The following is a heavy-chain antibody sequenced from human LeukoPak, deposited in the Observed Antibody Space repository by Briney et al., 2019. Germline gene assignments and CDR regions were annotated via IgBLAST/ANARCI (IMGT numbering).Heavy chain of an antibody. V-gene: IGHV4-59*01. CDR3: ARVSLTYYYDSSGYRREGYFDY. D-gene: IGHD3-22*01. Sequence: SETLSLTCTVSGGSISSYYWSWIRQSPGKGLEWIGYIYYSGSTNYNPSLKSRVTISVDTSKNQFSLKLSSVTAADTAVYYCARVSLTYYYDSSGYRREGYFDYWGQGTLVTVSS. CDR1: GGSISSYY. CDR2: IYYSGST. J-gene: IGHJ4*02.